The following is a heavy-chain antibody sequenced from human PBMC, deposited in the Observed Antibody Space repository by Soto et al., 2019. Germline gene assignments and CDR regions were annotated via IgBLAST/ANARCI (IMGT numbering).Heavy chain of an antibody. D-gene: IGHD2-2*01. J-gene: IGHJ6*02. V-gene: IGHV3-23*01. Sequence: HPGGSLRLSCAASGFTFSSYAMSWVRQAPGKGLEWVSAISGSGGSTYYADSVKGRFTISRDNSKNTLYLQMNSLRAEDTAVYYCAKAFQPYCSSTSCYGFYYYYYGMDVWGQGTTVTVSS. CDR2: ISGSGGST. CDR1: GFTFSSYA. CDR3: AKAFQPYCSSTSCYGFYYYYYGMDV.